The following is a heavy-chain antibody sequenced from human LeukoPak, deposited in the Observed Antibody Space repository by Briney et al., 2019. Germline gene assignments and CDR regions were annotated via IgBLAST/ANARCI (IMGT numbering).Heavy chain of an antibody. V-gene: IGHV4-39*02. D-gene: IGHD2-2*02. CDR1: GGSISSSSYY. Sequence: SETPSLTCTVSGGSISSSSYYWGWIRQPPGTGLEWIGSIYYSGSTYYNPSLKSRVTISVDTPKNQFSLKLSSVTAADTAVYYCAREYTGIDYWGQGTLVTVSS. J-gene: IGHJ4*02. CDR3: AREYTGIDY. CDR2: IYYSGST.